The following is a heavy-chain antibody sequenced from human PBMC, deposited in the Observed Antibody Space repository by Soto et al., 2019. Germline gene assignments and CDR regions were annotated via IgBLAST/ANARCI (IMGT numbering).Heavy chain of an antibody. J-gene: IGHJ4*02. CDR2: IYYSGRT. CDR3: ARFAKEENPKVGSWYYFDY. V-gene: IGHV4-31*03. D-gene: IGHD6-13*01. CDR1: GGSISSGGYF. Sequence: PSEPLSLTCPVSGGSISSGGYFWSWVRQHPGKGLEWIGNIYYSGRTYYNPSLKSRVTISVDTSKNQFSLKLSSVTAADTAVYYCARFAKEENPKVGSWYYFDYWGQGTRVT.